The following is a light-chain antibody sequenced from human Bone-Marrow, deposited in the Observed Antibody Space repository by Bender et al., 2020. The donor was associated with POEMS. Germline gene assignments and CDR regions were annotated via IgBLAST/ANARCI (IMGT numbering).Light chain of an antibody. CDR3: SSYTASSTVI. V-gene: IGLV2-14*02. Sequence: QAALTQPASVSGSPGQSVTISCTVTNSGGVSYNLVSWFQQSPNAAPKLILYEVTKRPSGVSDRFSGSRSGNTASLKISGLQPEDEADYYCSSYTASSTVIFGGGTTLTVL. J-gene: IGLJ2*01. CDR1: NSGGVSYNL. CDR2: EVT.